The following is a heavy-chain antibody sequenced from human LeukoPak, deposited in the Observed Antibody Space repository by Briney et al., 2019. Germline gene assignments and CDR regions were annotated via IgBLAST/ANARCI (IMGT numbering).Heavy chain of an antibody. CDR2: INHSGST. CDR3: ARAADYYDSSGYYPLDY. V-gene: IGHV4-34*01. CDR1: GGSFSGYY. D-gene: IGHD3-22*01. Sequence: SETLSLTCAVYGGSFSGYYWSWIRQPPGKGLEGIGEINHSGSTNYNPSLKSRVTISVDTSKNQFSLKLSSVTAADTAVYYCARAADYYDSSGYYPLDYWGQGTLVTVSS. J-gene: IGHJ4*02.